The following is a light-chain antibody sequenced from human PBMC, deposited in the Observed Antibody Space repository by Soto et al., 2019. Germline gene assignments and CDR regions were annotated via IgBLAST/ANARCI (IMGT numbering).Light chain of an antibody. V-gene: IGKV2-30*01. CDR3: MQCTHLHWT. Sequence: DVVMTQSPLSLPVTLGQPASISCRSRQSLVYSDGNTYLNWFHQRTGQSPRRLIYKVSNRDSGVPDGVSGSGSGTDFTLKISRAEAEDVGVYDSMQCTHLHWTFGQGTKVDIK. CDR1: QSLVYSDGNTY. J-gene: IGKJ1*01. CDR2: KVS.